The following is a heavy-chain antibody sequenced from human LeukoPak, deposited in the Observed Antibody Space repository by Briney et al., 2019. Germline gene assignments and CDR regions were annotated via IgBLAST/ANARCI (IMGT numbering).Heavy chain of an antibody. Sequence: GASVKVSCKASGNTFSSYAINWVRQAPGQGLEWMGGIIPIFGTANYAQKFQGRVTTTADKATSTAYMELSSLRSEDTAVYYCARVVVAATVASENWFDPWGQGTLVTVSS. V-gene: IGHV1-69*06. CDR3: ARVVVAATVASENWFDP. CDR1: GNTFSSYA. D-gene: IGHD2-15*01. J-gene: IGHJ5*02. CDR2: IIPIFGTA.